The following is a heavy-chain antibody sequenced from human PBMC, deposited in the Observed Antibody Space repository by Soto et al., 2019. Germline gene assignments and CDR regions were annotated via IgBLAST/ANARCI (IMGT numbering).Heavy chain of an antibody. CDR1: GFTFDDYA. CDR2: ISWNSGSI. CDR3: AKGGYNWYSYLDY. V-gene: IGHV3-9*01. Sequence: EVQLVESGGGLVQPGRSLRLSCAASGFTFDDYAMHWVRQAPGKDLEWVSGISWNSGSIDYADSVKGRFTISRDNAKNSLYLQMNSLRDEDTALYYCAKGGYNWYSYLDYWGQGTLVTVSS. J-gene: IGHJ4*02. D-gene: IGHD1-7*01.